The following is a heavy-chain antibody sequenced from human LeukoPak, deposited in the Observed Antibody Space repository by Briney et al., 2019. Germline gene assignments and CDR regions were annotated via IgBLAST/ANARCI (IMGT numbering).Heavy chain of an antibody. D-gene: IGHD3-10*01. CDR1: GYTLTELS. J-gene: IGHJ4*02. CDR3: ARGRGFVRRYFDY. CDR2: FDPEDGET. V-gene: IGHV1-24*01. Sequence: ASVKVSCKVSGYTLTELSMHWVRQAPGKGLEWMGGFDPEDGETIYAQKFQGRVTMTGDTSTDTAYMELSSLRSEDTAVYYCARGRGFVRRYFDYWGPGTLVTVSS.